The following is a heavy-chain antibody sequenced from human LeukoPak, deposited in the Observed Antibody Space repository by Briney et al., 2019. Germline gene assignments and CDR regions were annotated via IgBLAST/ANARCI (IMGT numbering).Heavy chain of an antibody. CDR2: IDPSDSYT. Sequence: GESLKISCKGSGYSFTSYWISWVRQMPGKGLEWMGRIDPSDSYTNYSPSLEGHVTISADRSTNTAYLQWSSLKASDTAMYYCARQGGATPGYWGQGTLVTVSS. J-gene: IGHJ4*02. CDR3: ARQGGATPGY. CDR1: GYSFTSYW. V-gene: IGHV5-10-1*01. D-gene: IGHD1-26*01.